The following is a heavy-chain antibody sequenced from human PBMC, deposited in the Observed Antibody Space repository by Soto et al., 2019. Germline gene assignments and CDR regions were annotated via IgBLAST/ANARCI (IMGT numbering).Heavy chain of an antibody. V-gene: IGHV4-30-4*01. CDR3: ARDVFLEWFDGMDV. J-gene: IGHJ6*02. D-gene: IGHD3-3*01. CDR1: GDSISSGDYY. Sequence: SSETLSLTCTVSGDSISSGDYYWSWIRQPPGKGLEWIGYIYYSGSTYYNPSLKSRVTISVDTSKNQFSLKLSSVTAADTAVYYCARDVFLEWFDGMDVWGQGTTVTVSS. CDR2: IYYSGST.